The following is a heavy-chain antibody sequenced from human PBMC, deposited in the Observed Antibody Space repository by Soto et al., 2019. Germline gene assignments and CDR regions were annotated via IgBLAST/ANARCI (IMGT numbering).Heavy chain of an antibody. CDR1: GFTFSSYS. CDR3: ARGPPLLYSSGWYLHD. J-gene: IGHJ4*02. Sequence: EVQLVESGGGLVKPGGSLRLSCAASGFTFSSYSMNWVRQAPGKGLEWVSSISSSSNYIYYADSVKGRFTISRDNAKNSICPQMNSLSAEDTAVYYCARGPPLLYSSGWYLHDWGQGPLVIVSS. CDR2: ISSSSNYI. V-gene: IGHV3-21*01. D-gene: IGHD6-19*01.